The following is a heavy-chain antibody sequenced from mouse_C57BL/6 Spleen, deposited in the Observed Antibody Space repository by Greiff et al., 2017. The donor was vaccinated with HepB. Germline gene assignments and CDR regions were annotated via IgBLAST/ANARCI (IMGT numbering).Heavy chain of an antibody. CDR3: TVRRGRGDFDY. J-gene: IGHJ2*01. CDR1: GFTFSNYW. Sequence: EVQGVESGGGLVQPGGSMKLSCVASGFTFSNYWMNWVRQSPEKGLEWVAQIRLKSDNYATHYAESVKGRFTISRDDSKSSVYLQMNNLRAEDTGIYYCTVRRGRGDFDYWGQGTTLTVSS. CDR2: IRLKSDNYAT. V-gene: IGHV6-3*01. D-gene: IGHD2-13*01.